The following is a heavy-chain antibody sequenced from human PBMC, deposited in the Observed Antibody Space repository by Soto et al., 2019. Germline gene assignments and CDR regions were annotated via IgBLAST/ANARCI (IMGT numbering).Heavy chain of an antibody. Sequence: ASVKVSCKASGYTFSGYYIHWLRQAPGQGLEWVGWINPNSGGTNYAQKFQGRVTVTRDTPTSTAYMELSRLTSDDTAVYYCARSLTEGYCTITGCYTRPLYGMDVWGQGTTVTVSS. CDR3: ARSLTEGYCTITGCYTRPLYGMDV. CDR2: INPNSGGT. D-gene: IGHD2-2*02. J-gene: IGHJ6*02. CDR1: GYTFSGYY. V-gene: IGHV1-2*02.